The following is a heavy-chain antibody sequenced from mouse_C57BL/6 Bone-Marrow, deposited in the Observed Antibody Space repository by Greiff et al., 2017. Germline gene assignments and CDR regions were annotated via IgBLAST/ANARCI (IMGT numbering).Heavy chain of an antibody. V-gene: IGHV1-81*01. CDR1: GYTFTSYG. D-gene: IGHD1-1*01. CDR2: IYPRSGNT. Sequence: QVQLQQSGAELARPGASVKLSCKASGYTFTSYGISWVKQRTGQGLEWIGEIYPRSGNTYYNEKFTGKATLTADKSSSPAYMELRSLISEDSAVYFCARSGVTTVEAWFAYWGQGTLVTVSA. J-gene: IGHJ3*01. CDR3: ARSGVTTVEAWFAY.